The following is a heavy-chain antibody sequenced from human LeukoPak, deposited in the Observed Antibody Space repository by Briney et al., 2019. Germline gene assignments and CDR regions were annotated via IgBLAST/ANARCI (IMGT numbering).Heavy chain of an antibody. Sequence: PSETLSLTCTVSGGSVSSGSYYWSWIRQPPGKGLEWIGYIYYSGSTNYSPSLKSRVSISVATSKNQFSLKLNSVTAADTAVYYCARGALPSGYSYGYYFDYWGQGTLVTVSS. J-gene: IGHJ4*02. CDR3: ARGALPSGYSYGYYFDY. CDR1: GGSVSSGSYY. V-gene: IGHV4-61*01. CDR2: IYYSGST. D-gene: IGHD5-18*01.